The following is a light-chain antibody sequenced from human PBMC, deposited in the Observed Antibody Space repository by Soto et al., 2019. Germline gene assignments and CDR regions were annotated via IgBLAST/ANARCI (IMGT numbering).Light chain of an antibody. J-gene: IGKJ3*01. CDR2: DGS. CDR3: QHYNTYSKA. Sequence: DIQMTQSPSTLSTSVGARVTITCRASQSVSYWLAWYQQKPGKAPNLLIYDGSTLASGVPPRFSGGGFGTEFTLNISSLQPDDSAIYYYQHYNTYSKAFGPGTKVDIK. V-gene: IGKV1-5*01. CDR1: QSVSYW.